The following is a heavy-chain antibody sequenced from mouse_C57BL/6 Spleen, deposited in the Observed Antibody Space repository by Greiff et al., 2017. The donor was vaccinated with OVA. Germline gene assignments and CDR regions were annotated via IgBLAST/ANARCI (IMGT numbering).Heavy chain of an antibody. J-gene: IGHJ1*03. CDR2: ISPSASET. CDR3: ARKGAYYGSGYFDV. Sequence: QVQLQQPGAELVRPGSSVKLSCKASGYTFTSYWMDWVKQRPGQGLEWIGNISPSASETHYNQKFKDKAKLTVDKSSSTAYMQLSSLTSEDSAVYYCARKGAYYGSGYFDVWGTGTTVTVSS. V-gene: IGHV1-61*01. CDR1: GYTFTSYW. D-gene: IGHD1-1*01.